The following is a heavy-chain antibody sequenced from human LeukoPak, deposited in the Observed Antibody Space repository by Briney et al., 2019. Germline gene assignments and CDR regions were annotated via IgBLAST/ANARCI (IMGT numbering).Heavy chain of an antibody. CDR2: INHSGST. D-gene: IGHD4-11*01. J-gene: IGHJ5*02. CDR3: AREMTTKNWFDP. Sequence: SETLSLTCALYGGSFSGYSWSWIRKPPGKGLEWIGEINHSGSTNYNPSLKSRVTISVDTSKNQFSLKLSSVTAADTAVYYCAREMTTKNWFDPWGQGTLVTVSS. CDR1: GGSFSGYS. V-gene: IGHV4-34*01.